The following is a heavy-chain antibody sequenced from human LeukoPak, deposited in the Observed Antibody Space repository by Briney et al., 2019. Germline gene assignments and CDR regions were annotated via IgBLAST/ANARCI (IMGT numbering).Heavy chain of an antibody. CDR2: IYSGGST. J-gene: IGHJ4*02. D-gene: IGHD1-26*01. CDR3: ARVWWELRGAFDY. V-gene: IGHV3-53*01. CDR1: GFTVSSNY. Sequence: QSGGSLRLSCAASGFTVSSNYMSWVRQAPGKGLEGVSVIYSGGSTYYADSVKGRFTISRDNSKNTLYLQMNSLRAEDTAVYYCARVWWELRGAFDYWGQGTLVTVSS.